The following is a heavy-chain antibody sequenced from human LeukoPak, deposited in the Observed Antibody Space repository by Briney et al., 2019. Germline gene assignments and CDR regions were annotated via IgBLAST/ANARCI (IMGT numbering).Heavy chain of an antibody. CDR2: ISSSSSYT. CDR1: GFTFTDHY. V-gene: IGHV3-11*03. D-gene: IGHD2-2*01. Sequence: KPRGSLRLSCAASGFTFTDHYMSWIRQAPGKGLEWVSYISSSSSYTNYADSVKGRFTISRDNAKNSLYLQMNSLRAEDTAFYYCARIMRSTACYDYWGQGTLVTVSS. J-gene: IGHJ4*02. CDR3: ARIMRSTACYDY.